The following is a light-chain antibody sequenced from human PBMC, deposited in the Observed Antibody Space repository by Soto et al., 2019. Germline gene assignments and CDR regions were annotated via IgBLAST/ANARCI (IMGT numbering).Light chain of an antibody. CDR1: SNDVGTYSL. CDR2: EGS. V-gene: IGLV2-23*01. Sequence: QSALTQPASVSGSPGQSITISCIGTSNDVGTYSLVSWYQQHPGKAPKLMIYEGSKRPSGVSSRFSGSKSGSTASLTISGLRPEDEADYYCCSYARGDAGVFGGGTKLTVL. CDR3: CSYARGDAGV. J-gene: IGLJ3*02.